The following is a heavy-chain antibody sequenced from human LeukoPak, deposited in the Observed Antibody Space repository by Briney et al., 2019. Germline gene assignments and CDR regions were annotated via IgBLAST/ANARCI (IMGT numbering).Heavy chain of an antibody. CDR2: IRSKANSYAT. CDR3: TRRENDFWSGYDNPFFDY. CDR1: GFTFSGSA. D-gene: IGHD3-3*01. Sequence: AGGSLRLSCAASGFTFSGSAMHWVRQASGKGLEWVGRIRSKANSYATAYAASVKGRFTISRDDSKNTAYLQMNSLKTEDTAVYHCTRRENDFWSGYDNPFFDYWGQGTLVTVSS. J-gene: IGHJ4*02. V-gene: IGHV3-73*01.